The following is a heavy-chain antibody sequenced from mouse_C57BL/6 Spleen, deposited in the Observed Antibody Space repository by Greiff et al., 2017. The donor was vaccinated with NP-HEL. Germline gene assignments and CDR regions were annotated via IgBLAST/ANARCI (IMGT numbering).Heavy chain of an antibody. CDR3: ARDDDDSFAY. CDR2: IDPSDSYT. J-gene: IGHJ3*01. CDR1: GYTFTSYW. D-gene: IGHD2-4*01. Sequence: QVQLQQPGAELVMPGASVKLSCKASGYTFTSYWMHWVKQGPGQGLEWVGGIDPSDSYTNYNQKFKGKSTLTVDKSSSTAYMQLSSLTSEDSAVYYCARDDDDSFAYWGQGTLVTVSA. V-gene: IGHV1-69*01.